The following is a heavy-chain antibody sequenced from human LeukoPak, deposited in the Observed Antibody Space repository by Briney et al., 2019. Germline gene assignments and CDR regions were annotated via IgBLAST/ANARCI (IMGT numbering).Heavy chain of an antibody. J-gene: IGHJ5*02. CDR1: GYTFTGYY. V-gene: IGHV1-2*02. CDR3: ARSHRSMVRGVIHWLDP. CDR2: INPNSGGT. Sequence: ASVKVSCKASGYTFTGYYMHWVRQAPGQGLEWMGWINPNSGGTNYAQKFQGRVTMTRDTSISTAYMELSRLRSDDTAVYYCARSHRSMVRGVIHWLDPWGQGTLVTVSS. D-gene: IGHD3-10*01.